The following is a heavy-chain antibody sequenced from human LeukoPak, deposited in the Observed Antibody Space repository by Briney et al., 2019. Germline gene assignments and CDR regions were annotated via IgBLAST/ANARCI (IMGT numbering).Heavy chain of an antibody. CDR1: GFTFSSYA. CDR2: ISGSGSST. CDR3: AENLYDNRGYHDQ. V-gene: IGHV3-23*01. D-gene: IGHD3-22*01. Sequence: GGSLRLSCAASGFTFSSYAMSWVRQAPGKGLEWVSAISGSGSSTYYADSVKGRVTISRDNSKNTLYLQMNSLRAEDTAVYYCAENLYDNRGYHDQCGQGTLVTVSS. J-gene: IGHJ4*02.